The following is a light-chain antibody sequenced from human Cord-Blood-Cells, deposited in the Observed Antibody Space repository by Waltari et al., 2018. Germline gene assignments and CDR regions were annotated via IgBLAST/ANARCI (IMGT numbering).Light chain of an antibody. CDR3: QQRSNWPPMYT. J-gene: IGKJ2*01. CDR2: DAS. CDR1: QSVSSY. Sequence: EIVLTQSPATLSLSPGERATLPCRASQSVSSYLAWYQQQPGQAPRLLIYDASNRATGIPARFSGSGSGTDFTLTISSLEPEDFAVYYCQQRSNWPPMYTFGQGTKLEIK. V-gene: IGKV3-11*01.